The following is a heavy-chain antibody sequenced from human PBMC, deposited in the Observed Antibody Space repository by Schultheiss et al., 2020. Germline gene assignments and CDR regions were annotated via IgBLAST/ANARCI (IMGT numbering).Heavy chain of an antibody. CDR2: IKWNSENI. J-gene: IGHJ4*02. Sequence: SLKISCAASGFTFEDYAMHWVRQAPGKGLEWVSGIKWNSENINYADSVKGRFTISRDNAKNSLYLQMNSLRAEDTALYYCTTEPIGYCSSTSCYIGGPLYYFDYWGQGTLVTGPS. CDR1: GFTFEDYA. V-gene: IGHV3-9*01. D-gene: IGHD2-2*02. CDR3: TTEPIGYCSSTSCYIGGPLYYFDY.